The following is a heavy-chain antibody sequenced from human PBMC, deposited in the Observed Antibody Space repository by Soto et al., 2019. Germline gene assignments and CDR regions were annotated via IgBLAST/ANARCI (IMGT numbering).Heavy chain of an antibody. CDR2: IYWDDDK. D-gene: IGHD3-3*01. CDR3: AHRVLRTVFGLVTTTAIYFDF. J-gene: IGHJ4*02. V-gene: IGHV2-5*02. CDR1: GFSLTTSGVG. Sequence: QNTLNESGPTQVKPRQTLTLTCTFSGFSLTTSGVGVGWIRQSPGKAPEWLALIYWDDDKSYSPSLKSRLTITKDTSKSQVVLTMSDLDPADTATYYCAHRVLRTVFGLVTTTAIYFDFWGQGTPVAVSS.